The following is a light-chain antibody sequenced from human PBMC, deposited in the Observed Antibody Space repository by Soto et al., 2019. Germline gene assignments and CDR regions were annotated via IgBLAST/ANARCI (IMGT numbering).Light chain of an antibody. CDR2: DVI. CDR1: SSDVGDFNY. V-gene: IGLV2-14*03. J-gene: IGLJ2*01. CDR3: SSYTSNNTVI. Sequence: QSALTQPASVSGSPGQSITISCTGASSDVGDFNYVSWYQHYPGKAPKLMIYDVINRPSGLSIRFSGSKSGNTASLTISGLQAEDEADYYCSSYTSNNTVIFSGGTKLTVL.